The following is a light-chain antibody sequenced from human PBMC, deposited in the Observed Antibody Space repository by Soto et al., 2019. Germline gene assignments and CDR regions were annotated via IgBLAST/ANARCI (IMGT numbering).Light chain of an antibody. CDR1: QTISSN. V-gene: IGKV3-15*01. Sequence: DIVMTQSPSTLSVSPGERATLPCRASQTISSNLAWYQQKPGQAPRLLIYGASTRATGIPARFSGSGSGTEFTLTISSLQSEDLAVYYCQQYNEWPLWTFGQGTKVDIK. CDR2: GAS. J-gene: IGKJ1*01. CDR3: QQYNEWPLWT.